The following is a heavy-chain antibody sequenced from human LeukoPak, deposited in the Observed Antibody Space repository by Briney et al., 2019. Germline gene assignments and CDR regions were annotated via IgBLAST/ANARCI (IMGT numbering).Heavy chain of an antibody. CDR1: GDSTNTYF. D-gene: IGHD4-17*01. Sequence: SETLSLTCSISGDSTNTYFWSWIRQPPGKGLEWIGYFYYTGTTNYNPSLNSRVTISVDTSKNQFSLKVNSVTAADTGVYYCASKSTDHGELRFDYWGQGTPVTVSS. J-gene: IGHJ4*02. CDR3: ASKSTDHGELRFDY. CDR2: FYYTGTT. V-gene: IGHV4-59*01.